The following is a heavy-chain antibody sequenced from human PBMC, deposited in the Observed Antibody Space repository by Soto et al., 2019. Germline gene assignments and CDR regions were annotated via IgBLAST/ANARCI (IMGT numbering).Heavy chain of an antibody. Sequence: GGSLRLSCAVSEFTFADYAVHWVRQSAGKGLEWVSFINADGSEKYYADSVRGRFTISRDNSKDSFYLQMNSLRLEDTAMYYCAKAKFYYDSSPYDSWGQGT. CDR2: INADGSEK. CDR3: AKAKFYYDSSPYDS. CDR1: EFTFADYA. V-gene: IGHV3-43D*04. J-gene: IGHJ4*02. D-gene: IGHD3-22*01.